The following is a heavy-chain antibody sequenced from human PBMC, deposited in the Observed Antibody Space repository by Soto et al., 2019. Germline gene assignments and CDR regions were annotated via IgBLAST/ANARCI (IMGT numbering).Heavy chain of an antibody. CDR1: GFTFSDYY. J-gene: IGHJ6*03. CDR2: ISSSGSTI. CDR3: AKSTPTRYYYYMDV. Sequence: QVQLVESGGGLVKPGGSLRLSCAASGFTFSDYYMSWIRQAPGKGLAWVSYISSSGSTIYYADSVRGRFTISRDNAKNSLYLQMNSLRAEDTAVYYCAKSTPTRYYYYMDVWGKGTTVTVSS. D-gene: IGHD2-15*01. V-gene: IGHV3-11*01.